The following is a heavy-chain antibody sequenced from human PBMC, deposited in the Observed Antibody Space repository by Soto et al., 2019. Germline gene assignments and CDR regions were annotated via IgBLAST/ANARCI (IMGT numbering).Heavy chain of an antibody. Sequence: PSETLSLTCSVSGGSISGHYWSWIRLPAGRRLQWVGRIYSSGTTNYNPSLKSRVRMSVDTDRNSFSLRLDPVTAADTAVYYCARNFDIAATGTEFDSWGRGVLVTVSS. D-gene: IGHD6-13*01. J-gene: IGHJ4*02. V-gene: IGHV4-4*07. CDR1: GGSISGHY. CDR3: ARNFDIAATGTEFDS. CDR2: IYSSGTT.